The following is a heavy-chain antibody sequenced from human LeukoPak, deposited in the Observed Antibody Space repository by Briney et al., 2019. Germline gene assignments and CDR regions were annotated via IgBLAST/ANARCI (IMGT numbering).Heavy chain of an antibody. CDR3: ARARYSSSWGY. Sequence: SETLSLTCAVSGYSISSGYYWSWIRQPPGKGLEWIGYIYYSGSTNYNPSLKSRVTISVDTSKNQFSLKLSSVTAADTAVYYCARARYSSSWGYWGQGTLVTVSS. J-gene: IGHJ4*02. D-gene: IGHD6-13*01. CDR1: GYSISSGYY. CDR2: IYYSGST. V-gene: IGHV4-61*01.